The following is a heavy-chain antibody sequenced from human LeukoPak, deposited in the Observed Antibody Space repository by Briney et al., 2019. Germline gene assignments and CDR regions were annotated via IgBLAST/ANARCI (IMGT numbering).Heavy chain of an antibody. CDR3: AKGPLWFGEFPDAFDI. CDR1: GFTFSSYG. V-gene: IGHV3-30*02. Sequence: GGSLRLSCAASGFTFSSYGMHWVRQAPGKGLEWVAFIRYDGSNKYYADSVKGRFTISRDNSKNTLYLQMNSLRAEDTAVYYCAKGPLWFGEFPDAFDIWGQGTMVTVSS. CDR2: IRYDGSNK. J-gene: IGHJ3*02. D-gene: IGHD3-10*01.